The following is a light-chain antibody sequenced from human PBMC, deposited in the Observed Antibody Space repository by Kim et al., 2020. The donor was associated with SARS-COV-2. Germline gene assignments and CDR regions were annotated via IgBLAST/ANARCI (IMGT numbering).Light chain of an antibody. CDR3: QKYNSVPLT. J-gene: IGKJ4*01. V-gene: IGKV1-27*01. CDR1: QAISNY. Sequence: DIQMTQSPSSLSSSVGDRVTITCRARQAISNYLAWYQQKPGRVPKLLIYAAPTLQSGVPSRFSGSGSGAEFTLTISSLQPEDVGTYYCQKYNSVPLTFGGGTKVDIK. CDR2: AAP.